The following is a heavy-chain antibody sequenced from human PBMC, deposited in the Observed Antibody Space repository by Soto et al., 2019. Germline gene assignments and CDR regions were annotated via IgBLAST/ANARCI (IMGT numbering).Heavy chain of an antibody. CDR3: ARVIWSGHLTSDL. CDR2: ISDNSSST. CDR1: EFNFRNYA. Sequence: PGGSLRLSCTASEFNFRNYAMSWVRQAPGKGLEWVSSISDNSSSTLYADSVKGRFTISRDNAKNSLYLQMDSLRDEDTAVYYCARVIWSGHLTSDLWGQGTLVTVSS. V-gene: IGHV3-48*02. D-gene: IGHD3-3*01. J-gene: IGHJ5*02.